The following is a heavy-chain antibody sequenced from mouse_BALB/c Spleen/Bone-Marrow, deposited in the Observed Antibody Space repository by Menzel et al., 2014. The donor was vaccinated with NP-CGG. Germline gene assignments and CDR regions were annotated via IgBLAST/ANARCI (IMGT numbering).Heavy chain of an antibody. D-gene: IGHD3-2*01. CDR2: ISTYSGNT. J-gene: IGHJ4*01. V-gene: IGHV1-67*01. CDR3: ARDISGYVRAMDY. Sequence: QVQLQHSGPELVSPGASVKISCKASGYTFXDYAIHWVKQSHSKRLEWIGIISTYSGNTNYNQKFKGKATMTVDKSSSTAYMELARLTSEDSAIYYCARDISGYVRAMDYWGQGTSVTVSS. CDR1: GYTFXDYA.